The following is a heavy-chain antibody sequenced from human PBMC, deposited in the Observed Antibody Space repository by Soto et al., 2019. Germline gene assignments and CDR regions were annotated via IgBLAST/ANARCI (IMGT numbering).Heavy chain of an antibody. V-gene: IGHV4-30-4*01. CDR3: ASGYCSGGSGYSHYYYGMDV. Sequence: QVQLQESGPGLVKPSQTLSLTCTVSGGSISSGDYYWSWIRQPPGKGLEWLGYIYYSGSTYYNPSLKSRVTISVDTSKNQFSLKLSSVTAADTAVYYCASGYCSGGSGYSHYYYGMDVWGQGTTVTVSS. J-gene: IGHJ6*02. CDR1: GGSISSGDYY. D-gene: IGHD2-15*01. CDR2: IYYSGST.